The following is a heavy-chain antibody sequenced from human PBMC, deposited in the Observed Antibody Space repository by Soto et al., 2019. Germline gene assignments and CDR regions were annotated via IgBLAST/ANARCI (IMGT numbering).Heavy chain of an antibody. V-gene: IGHV3-21*01. CDR1: GFTFSSYS. CDR3: ARSLGGAFNL. Sequence: EVQLVESGGGLVKSGGSLRLSCAASGFTFSSYSMNWARQTPGKGLEWVSSISSSSTYMYYADSVKGRFTMSRDNAENSLYLQMNSLRAEDTAIYYCARSLGGAFNLLGQGTMVTVSS. CDR2: ISSSSTYM. J-gene: IGHJ3*01.